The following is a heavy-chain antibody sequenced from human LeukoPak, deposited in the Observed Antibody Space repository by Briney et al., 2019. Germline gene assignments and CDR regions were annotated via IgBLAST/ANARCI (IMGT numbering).Heavy chain of an antibody. V-gene: IGHV3-73*01. CDR3: TRHRRDGSYDY. CDR1: GFTFSGSA. Sequence: GGSLRLSCAASGFTFSGSAMHWVRQASGKGLEWVGRIRSKANSYETAYAASVKGRFTISRDDSKNTACLQMNSLKTEDTAVYYCTRHRRDGSYDYWGQGTLVTVSS. J-gene: IGHJ4*02. D-gene: IGHD5-24*01. CDR2: IRSKANSYET.